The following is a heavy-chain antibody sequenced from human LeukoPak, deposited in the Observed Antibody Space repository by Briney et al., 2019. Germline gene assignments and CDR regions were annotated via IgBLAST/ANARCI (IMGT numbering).Heavy chain of an antibody. CDR3: ARGPSGSYPPL. CDR1: GGSISSYY. V-gene: IGHV4-59*01. Sequence: SETLSLTCTVSGGSISSYYWSWIRQPPGKGLEWIGYIYYSGSTNYNPCLKSRVTISVDTSKNQLSLKLSSVTAADTAVYYCARGPSGSYPPLWGQGTMVTVSS. CDR2: IYYSGST. D-gene: IGHD1-26*01. J-gene: IGHJ3*01.